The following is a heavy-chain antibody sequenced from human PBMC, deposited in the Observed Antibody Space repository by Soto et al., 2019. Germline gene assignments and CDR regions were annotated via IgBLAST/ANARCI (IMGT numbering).Heavy chain of an antibody. CDR3: ARGGGGQQLTRLYYYYYYMDV. J-gene: IGHJ6*03. Sequence: QVQLVQSGAEVKKPGASVKVSCKASGYTFTSYDINWVRQATGQGLEWMGWMNPNSGNTGYAQKCQGQGTRTRNTPLSTAYMELGSLGSEDTAVYYWARGGGGQQLTRLYYYYYYMDVWGKGTTVTVSS. D-gene: IGHD6-13*01. CDR1: GYTFTSYD. V-gene: IGHV1-8*01. CDR2: MNPNSGNT.